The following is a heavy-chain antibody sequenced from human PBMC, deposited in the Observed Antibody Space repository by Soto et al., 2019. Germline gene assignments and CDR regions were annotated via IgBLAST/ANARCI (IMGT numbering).Heavy chain of an antibody. J-gene: IGHJ5*02. D-gene: IGHD3-10*01. V-gene: IGHV4-59*08. CDR1: GGSISSYY. CDR3: ARLLWSRGDWFDP. CDR2: IYYSGST. Sequence: QVQLQESGPGLVKPSETLSLTCTVSGGSISSYYWSWIRQPPGKGLEWIGYIYYSGSTNYNPSLKSRVTISVDPSKNQFSLKLSSVTAADTAVYYGARLLWSRGDWFDPWGQGTLVTVSS.